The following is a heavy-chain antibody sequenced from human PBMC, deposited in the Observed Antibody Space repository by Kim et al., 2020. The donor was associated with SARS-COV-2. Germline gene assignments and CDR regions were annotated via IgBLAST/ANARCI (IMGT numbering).Heavy chain of an antibody. CDR2: ISSSGSTI. D-gene: IGHD2-15*01. V-gene: IGHV3-48*01. Sequence: GGSLRLSCAASGFTFSRYRMNWVRQAPGKGLEWVSYISSSGSTIYYADSVKGRFTISRDNAKNTLYLQMNILRAEDTAVYYCARVLLYCSSGSCYPAYYNGMDV. CDR3: ARVLLYCSSGSCYPAYYNGMDV. J-gene: IGHJ6*01. CDR1: GFTFSRYR.